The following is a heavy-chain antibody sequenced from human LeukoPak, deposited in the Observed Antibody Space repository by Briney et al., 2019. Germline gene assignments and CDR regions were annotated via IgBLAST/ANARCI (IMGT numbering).Heavy chain of an antibody. V-gene: IGHV1-18*01. J-gene: IGHJ6*03. CDR3: ATLCCGSYYMDV. CDR1: GYTFTSYG. Sequence: ASVTVSCKASGYTFTSYGISWVRQAPGQGLEWMGWISAYNGNTNYAQKLQGRVTMTTDTSTSTAYMELRSLRSEDTAVYYCATLCCGSYYMDVWGKGTTVTVSS. CDR2: ISAYNGNT. D-gene: IGHD2-15*01.